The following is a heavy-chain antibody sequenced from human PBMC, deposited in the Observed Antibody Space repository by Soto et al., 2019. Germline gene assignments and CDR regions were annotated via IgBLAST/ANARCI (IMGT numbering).Heavy chain of an antibody. CDR3: AREDYGDYSGGFDY. V-gene: IGHV3-33*01. CDR1: GFTFSSYG. D-gene: IGHD4-17*01. Sequence: SLRLSCAASGFTFSSYGMHWVRQAPGKGLEWVAVIWYDGSNKYYADSVKGRFTISRDNSKNTLYLQMNSLRAEDTAVYYCAREDYGDYSGGFDYWGQGTLVTVSS. CDR2: IWYDGSNK. J-gene: IGHJ4*02.